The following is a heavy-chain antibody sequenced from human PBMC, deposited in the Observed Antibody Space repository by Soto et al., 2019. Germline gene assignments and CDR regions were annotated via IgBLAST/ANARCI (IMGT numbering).Heavy chain of an antibody. CDR3: SMSRGYSHGYNYFDY. Sequence: PGGSLRLSCAASGFTFSSYAMHWVRQAQGKGLEWVAVISYDGSNKYYADSVKGRFTISRDNSKNTLYLQMNRLRAEDTAVYYSSMSRGYSHGYNYFDYWGQGTLVTVSS. V-gene: IGHV3-30-3*01. D-gene: IGHD5-18*01. CDR2: ISYDGSNK. CDR1: GFTFSSYA. J-gene: IGHJ4*02.